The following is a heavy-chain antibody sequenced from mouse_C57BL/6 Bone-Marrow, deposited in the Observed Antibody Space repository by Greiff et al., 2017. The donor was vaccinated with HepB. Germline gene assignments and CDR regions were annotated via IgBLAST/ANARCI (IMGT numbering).Heavy chain of an antibody. CDR3: ARRDWDWYFDV. Sequence: VMLVESGPELVKPGASVKLSCKASGYTFTSYDINWVKQRPGQGLEWIGWIYPRDGSTKYNEKFKGKATLTVDTSSSTAYMELHSLTSEDSAVYFCARRDWDWYFDVWGTGTTVTVSS. V-gene: IGHV1-85*01. CDR2: IYPRDGST. J-gene: IGHJ1*03. D-gene: IGHD4-1*01. CDR1: GYTFTSYD.